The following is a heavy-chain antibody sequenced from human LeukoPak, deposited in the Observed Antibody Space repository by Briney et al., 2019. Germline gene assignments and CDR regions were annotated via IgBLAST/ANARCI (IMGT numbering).Heavy chain of an antibody. Sequence: PSETLSLTCTVSGGSISSSSHYWSWIRQTPGKGLEWIGDIHYTGTTKYNPSVKSRVTISIDTSKNQFSLELSSVTASDTAVYFCATNRVGTYDRPFDIWGQGTMVTVSS. CDR3: ATNRVGTYDRPFDI. CDR2: IHYTGTT. D-gene: IGHD1-26*01. J-gene: IGHJ3*02. V-gene: IGHV4-61*05. CDR1: GGSISSSSHY.